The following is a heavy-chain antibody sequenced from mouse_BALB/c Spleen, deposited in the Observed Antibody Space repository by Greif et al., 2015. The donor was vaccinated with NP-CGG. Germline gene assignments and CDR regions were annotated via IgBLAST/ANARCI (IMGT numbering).Heavy chain of an antibody. CDR2: IYPGRGIT. V-gene: IGHV1-55*01. CDR1: GYTFTSYW. J-gene: IGHJ2*01. CDR3: SRSYGILYYFDY. D-gene: IGHD1-1*01. Sequence: QVQLQQSGAELVKPGASVKMSCEASGYTFTSYWINWVKQRPGQGLEWIGDIYPGRGITNYNEKFKSKATLTLDTSSSTAYMQLSSLTSEDSAVYYCSRSYGILYYFDYWGQGTTLTVSS.